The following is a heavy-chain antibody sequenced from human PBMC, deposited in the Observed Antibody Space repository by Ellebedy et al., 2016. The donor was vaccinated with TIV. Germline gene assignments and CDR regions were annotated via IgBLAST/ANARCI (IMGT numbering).Heavy chain of an antibody. CDR3: SAGTGKSDFDH. Sequence: GESLKISCAASGFSVSSYWMSWVRQAPGKGLEWVGRIKSKTDSGTRDFAAPVKGRFLISRDDSKNTLYLQMSSLKTDDTAVYYCSAGTGKSDFDHWGQGTLVTVSS. V-gene: IGHV3-15*01. J-gene: IGHJ4*02. CDR1: GFSVSSYW. D-gene: IGHD7-27*01. CDR2: IKSKTDSGTR.